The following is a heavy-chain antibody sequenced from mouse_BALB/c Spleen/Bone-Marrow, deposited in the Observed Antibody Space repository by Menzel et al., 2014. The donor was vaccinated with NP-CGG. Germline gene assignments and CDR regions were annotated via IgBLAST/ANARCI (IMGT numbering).Heavy chain of an antibody. Sequence: EVKVEESGGDLVKPGGSLKLSCAASGFTFSNYGMSWVRQTPDKRLEWFATISSGGSYTYFPDSVKGRFTISRDNAKNTLYLQMNSLKSEDAAMYYCARLTPDYAMDYWGQGTSVTVSS. V-gene: IGHV5-6*02. J-gene: IGHJ4*01. D-gene: IGHD1-3*01. CDR1: GFTFSNYG. CDR3: ARLTPDYAMDY. CDR2: ISSGGSYT.